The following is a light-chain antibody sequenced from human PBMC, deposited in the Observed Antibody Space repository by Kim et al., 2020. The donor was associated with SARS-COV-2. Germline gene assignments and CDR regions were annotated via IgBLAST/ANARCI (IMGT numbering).Light chain of an antibody. CDR1: SSNFGAGYD. CDR2: GNS. J-gene: IGLJ2*01. V-gene: IGLV1-40*01. CDR3: QSYDSSLSAVV. Sequence: QRVTISCTGSSSNFGAGYDVHWYQQLPGTAPKLLIYGNSNRPSGVPDRFSGSKSGTSASLAITGLQAEDEADYYCQSYDSSLSAVVFGGGTQLTVL.